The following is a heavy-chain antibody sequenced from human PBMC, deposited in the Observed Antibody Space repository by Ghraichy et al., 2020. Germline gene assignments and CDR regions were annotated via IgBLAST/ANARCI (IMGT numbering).Heavy chain of an antibody. CDR3: ARHQVGGSYYNAFDI. CDR2: IYYSGST. V-gene: IGHV4-39*01. Sequence: LETLSLTCTVSGGSISSSSYYWGWIRQPPGKGLEWIGSIYYSGSTYYNPSLKSRVTISVDTSKNQFSLKLSSVTAADTAVYYCARHQVGGSYYNAFDIWGQGTMVTVSS. J-gene: IGHJ3*02. D-gene: IGHD1-26*01. CDR1: GGSISSSSYY.